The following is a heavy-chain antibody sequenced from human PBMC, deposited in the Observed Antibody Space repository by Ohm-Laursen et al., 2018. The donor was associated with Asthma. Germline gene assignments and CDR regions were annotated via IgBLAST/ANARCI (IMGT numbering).Heavy chain of an antibody. CDR3: AKDRSGWYKDY. CDR2: ITGGGST. Sequence: SLRLSCSAFGFTFSSYAMSWVRQAPGKGLEWVSAITGGGSTAYADSVKGRFTISRDNSKNTLYLQMSSLRAEDTAVYYCAKDRSGWYKDYWGQGTLVTVSS. CDR1: GFTFSSYA. D-gene: IGHD6-19*01. J-gene: IGHJ4*02. V-gene: IGHV3-23*01.